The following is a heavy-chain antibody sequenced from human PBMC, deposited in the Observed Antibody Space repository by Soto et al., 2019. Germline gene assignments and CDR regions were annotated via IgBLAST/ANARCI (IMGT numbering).Heavy chain of an antibody. CDR1: VFTFNIFS. V-gene: IGHV3-21*06. D-gene: IGHD1-26*01. CDR3: ASYSDVGCELTPTFGL. CDR2: INGRGTYV. J-gene: IGHJ4*02. Sequence: WGSLRLTCVSSVFTFNIFSMSWVRQAPGRGLEWVASINGRGTYVYYADSLKGRFTLSRDNARNSLFLQMSSLRAEDTAVYYCASYSDVGCELTPTFGLWGQGTMVTVSS.